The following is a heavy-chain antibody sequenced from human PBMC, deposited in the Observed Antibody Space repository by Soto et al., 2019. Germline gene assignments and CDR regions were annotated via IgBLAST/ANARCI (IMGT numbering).Heavy chain of an antibody. Sequence: EVQLVESGGDLVQPGGSLRLSCAASGFIFSHAWFHWVRQPPGKGLELVGRVKNNGGATDYAASVKGRFTISRDDSKDTVYLQMSSLRTEYTAIYYCAADLGPAYDSNNWFDPWGQGTLVTVSS. CDR2: VKNNGGAT. J-gene: IGHJ5*02. D-gene: IGHD2-21*01. CDR3: AADLGPAYDSNNWFDP. V-gene: IGHV3-15*07. CDR1: GFIFSHAW.